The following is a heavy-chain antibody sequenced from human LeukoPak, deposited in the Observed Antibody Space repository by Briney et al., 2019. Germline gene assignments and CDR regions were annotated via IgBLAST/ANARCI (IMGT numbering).Heavy chain of an antibody. V-gene: IGHV4-34*01. CDR1: GGSFSGYY. J-gene: IGHJ4*02. CDR3: ARGRLITIFGVVLSPHFDY. CDR2: INHSGST. D-gene: IGHD3-3*01. Sequence: PSETLSLTCAVYGGSFSGYYWSWIRQPPGKGLEWIGEINHSGSTNYNPSLKSRVAISVDTSKNQFSLKLSSVTAADTAVYYCARGRLITIFGVVLSPHFDYWGQGTLVTVSS.